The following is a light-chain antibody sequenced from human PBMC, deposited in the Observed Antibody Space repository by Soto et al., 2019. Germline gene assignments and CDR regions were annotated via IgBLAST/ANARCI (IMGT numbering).Light chain of an antibody. J-gene: IGKJ1*01. CDR1: QSVSSN. Sequence: EIVMTQSPATLSVSPGERATLSCRASQSVSSNLAWFQQKPGQAPRLLIYDASTRATGIPARFSGSGSGTEFTLTISSLQSEDFAVYYCQQYNDWPQTSGQGTKVEIQ. V-gene: IGKV3-15*01. CDR3: QQYNDWPQT. CDR2: DAS.